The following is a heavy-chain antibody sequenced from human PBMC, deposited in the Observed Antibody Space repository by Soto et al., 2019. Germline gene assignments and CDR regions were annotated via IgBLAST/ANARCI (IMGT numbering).Heavy chain of an antibody. V-gene: IGHV4-39*01. CDR3: ASQHYYDSSGYYVVY. D-gene: IGHD3-22*01. CDR2: IHYSGST. J-gene: IGHJ4*02. CDR1: GGSIGSIIYC. Sequence: ETLSLTCTVSGGSIGSIIYCWGWIRQPPGKGLEWIGNIHYSGSTYYDSSLKSRVTISVDTSKNQFSLKLSSVTAADTAVYYCASQHYYDSSGYYVVYWGQGTLVTVSS.